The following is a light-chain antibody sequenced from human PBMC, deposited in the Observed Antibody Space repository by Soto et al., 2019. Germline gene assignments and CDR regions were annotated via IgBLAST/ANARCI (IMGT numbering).Light chain of an antibody. CDR1: QSVVGSY. CDR2: GAS. V-gene: IGKV3-20*01. J-gene: IGKJ1*01. CDR3: QQYGSSSWT. Sequence: EIVLTQSPGSLSLSPGERATLSCRASQSVVGSYLAWYQQKPGQAPRLLIYGASSRATGIPDRFSGSGSGTDFTLTISRLEPEDFAVYYCQQYGSSSWTFGQGTKVEIK.